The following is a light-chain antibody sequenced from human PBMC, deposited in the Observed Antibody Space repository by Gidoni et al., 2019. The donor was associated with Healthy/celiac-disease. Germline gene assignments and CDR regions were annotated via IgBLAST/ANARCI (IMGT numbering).Light chain of an antibody. CDR3: QQYGSSPPLT. CDR2: GAS. CDR1: QSVSSSY. J-gene: IGKJ4*01. Sequence: EIVLTQSQGTLSWSPGERATLSCRASQSVSSSYLAWYQQKPGQAPRPLIYGASSRATGIPDRFSGSGSGTDFTLTISRLEPEDFAVYYCQQYGSSPPLTFGGGTKVEIK. V-gene: IGKV3-20*01.